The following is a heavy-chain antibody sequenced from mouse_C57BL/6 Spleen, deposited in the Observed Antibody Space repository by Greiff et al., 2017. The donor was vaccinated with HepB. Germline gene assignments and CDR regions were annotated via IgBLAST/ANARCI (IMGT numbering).Heavy chain of an antibody. CDR1: GYAFSSSW. V-gene: IGHV1-82*01. CDR3: ARSYYYGSSYYAMDY. CDR2: IYPGDGDT. J-gene: IGHJ4*01. D-gene: IGHD1-1*01. Sequence: VQLQQSGPELVKPGASVKISCKASGYAFSSSWMNWVKQRPGKGLEWIGRIYPGDGDTNYNGKFKGKATLTADKSSSTAYMQLSSLTSEDSAVYCFARSYYYGSSYYAMDYWGQGTSVTVSS.